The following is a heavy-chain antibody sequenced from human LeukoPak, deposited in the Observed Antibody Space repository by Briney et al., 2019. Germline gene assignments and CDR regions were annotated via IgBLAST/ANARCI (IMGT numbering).Heavy chain of an antibody. J-gene: IGHJ6*03. CDR3: ARGSDYDDYFYMDF. Sequence: ASVKVSCKTTGYRFTGYYLHWVRQAPGQGLEWMGWMNPKSGATDYARKFQGRVTMTRDTSISTAYMELTRLRSDDTAVYFCARGSDYDDYFYMDFWGKGTTVTVSS. V-gene: IGHV1-2*02. CDR1: GYRFTGYY. CDR2: MNPKSGAT.